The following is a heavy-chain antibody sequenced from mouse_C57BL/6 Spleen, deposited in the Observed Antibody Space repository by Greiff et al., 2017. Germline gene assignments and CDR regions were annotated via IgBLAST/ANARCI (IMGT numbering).Heavy chain of an antibody. V-gene: IGHV5-16*01. CDR2: INYDGSST. D-gene: IGHD1-1*01. Sequence: VQLKESEGGLVQPGSSMKLSCTASGFTFSDYYMAWVRQVPEKGLEWVANINYDGSSTYYLDSLKSRFIISRDNAKNILYLQMSSLKSEDTATYYCAREGGTTVSYYFDYWGQGTTLTVSS. CDR1: GFTFSDYY. CDR3: AREGGTTVSYYFDY. J-gene: IGHJ2*01.